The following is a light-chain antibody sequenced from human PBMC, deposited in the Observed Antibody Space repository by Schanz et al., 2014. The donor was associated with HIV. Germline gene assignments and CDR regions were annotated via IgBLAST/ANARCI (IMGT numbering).Light chain of an antibody. V-gene: IGLV2-14*03. CDR1: SSDIGGYNY. CDR3: SSYTTGSTVV. J-gene: IGLJ2*01. Sequence: QSALTQPASVSGSPGQSITISCTGTSSDIGGYNYVSWYQQHPGKAPKLMVYDVSNRPSGVSIRFSGSKSGYTASLTISGLQAEDEAEYFCSSYTTGSTVVFGGGTKLTVL. CDR2: DVS.